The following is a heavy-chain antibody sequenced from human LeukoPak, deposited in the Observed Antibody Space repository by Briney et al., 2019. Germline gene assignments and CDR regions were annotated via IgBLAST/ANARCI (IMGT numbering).Heavy chain of an antibody. D-gene: IGHD3-22*01. Sequence: SETLSLTCTVSGGSISSGGYYWSWIRQHPGKGLEWIGYIYYSGSTYYNPSLKSRVTISVDTSKNQFSLKLSSVTAADTAVYYCARYYSGDYYDSSGYYYYFDYWGQGTLVTVSS. V-gene: IGHV4-31*03. CDR2: IYYSGST. CDR3: ARYYSGDYYDSSGYYYYFDY. J-gene: IGHJ4*02. CDR1: GGSISSGGYY.